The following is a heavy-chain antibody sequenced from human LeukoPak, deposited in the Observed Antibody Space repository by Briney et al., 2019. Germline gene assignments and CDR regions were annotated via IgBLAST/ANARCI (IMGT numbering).Heavy chain of an antibody. CDR3: VRDDDRPDNGLDY. V-gene: IGHV3-23*01. CDR1: GFTFSSYA. CDR2: ISGSGGST. D-gene: IGHD3-22*01. J-gene: IGHJ4*02. Sequence: GGSLRLSCAASGFTFSSYAMSWVRQAPGKGLEWVSAISGSGGSTYYADSVKGRFTISRDNPKNTLYLQMNSLRAEDTAVYYCVRDDDRPDNGLDYWGQGTLVTVSS.